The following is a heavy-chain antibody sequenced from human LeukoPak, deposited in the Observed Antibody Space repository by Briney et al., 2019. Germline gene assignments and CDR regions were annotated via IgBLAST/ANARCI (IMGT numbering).Heavy chain of an antibody. CDR3: ARVSRGHQNFDY. D-gene: IGHD2-2*01. CDR1: GFTVSSSF. Sequence: GGSLRLSCAASGFTVSSSFIYWVRRAPGKGLEWVSFIHRDDKTYYADSVKGRFTMSRDSSKNTLYLQMNSLGADDTAVYYCARVSRGHQNFDYWGQGTLVTVSS. J-gene: IGHJ4*02. CDR2: IHRDDKT. V-gene: IGHV3-53*01.